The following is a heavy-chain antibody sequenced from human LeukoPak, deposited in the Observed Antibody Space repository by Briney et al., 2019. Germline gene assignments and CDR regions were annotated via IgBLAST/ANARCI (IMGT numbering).Heavy chain of an antibody. V-gene: IGHV4-59*08. D-gene: IGHD3-22*01. Sequence: PSETLSLTCTVSDGSISSYYWSWIRQPPGKGLEWIGYIYYSGSTNYNPSLKSRVTITVDTSKNQFSLKLSSVTAADTAVYYCARALFTYYYDSSGYYYFDYWGQGTLVTVSS. CDR3: ARALFTYYYDSSGYYYFDY. CDR1: DGSISSYY. CDR2: IYYSGST. J-gene: IGHJ4*02.